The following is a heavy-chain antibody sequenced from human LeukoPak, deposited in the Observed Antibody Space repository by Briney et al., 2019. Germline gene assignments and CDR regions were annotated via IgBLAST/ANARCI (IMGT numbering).Heavy chain of an antibody. CDR1: GFTFSSYG. CDR2: IWYDGSNK. J-gene: IGHJ4*02. Sequence: PGRSLRLSCAASGFTFSSYGMHWVRQAPGKGLEWVAVIWYDGSNKYYADSVKGRFTISRDNSKNTLYLQMNSLRAEDTAVYYCAREWWDYGDYHPWYFDYWGQGTLVTVSS. V-gene: IGHV3-33*01. D-gene: IGHD4-17*01. CDR3: AREWWDYGDYHPWYFDY.